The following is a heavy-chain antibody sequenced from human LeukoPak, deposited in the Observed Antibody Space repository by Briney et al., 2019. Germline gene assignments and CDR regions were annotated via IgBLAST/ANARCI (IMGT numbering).Heavy chain of an antibody. Sequence: PGGSLRLSCAASGFSFSTSWLHWVRQVPGKGLVWVARINTDGRSTSYADSVQGRFTISRDNAKNTVYLQMNSLRAEDTALYYCASQAYSSSPSADYWGQGTLVTVSS. J-gene: IGHJ4*02. D-gene: IGHD6-6*01. V-gene: IGHV3-74*01. CDR2: INTDGRST. CDR1: GFSFSTSW. CDR3: ASQAYSSSPSADY.